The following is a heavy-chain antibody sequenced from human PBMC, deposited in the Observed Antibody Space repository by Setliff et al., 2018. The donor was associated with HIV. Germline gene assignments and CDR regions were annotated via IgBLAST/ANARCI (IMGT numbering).Heavy chain of an antibody. V-gene: IGHV3-7*03. Sequence: PGGSLRLSCAVSGFSFRTYWMSWVRQAPGKGLEWVANIQQDGSGKYYVDSVKGRFTISRDNAKNSLSLQMNSLRAEDTAVYYCASSPSWGTYRYGLDYWGQGTLVTVS. J-gene: IGHJ4*01. CDR3: ASSPSWGTYRYGLDY. D-gene: IGHD3-16*02. CDR2: IQQDGSGK. CDR1: GFSFRTYW.